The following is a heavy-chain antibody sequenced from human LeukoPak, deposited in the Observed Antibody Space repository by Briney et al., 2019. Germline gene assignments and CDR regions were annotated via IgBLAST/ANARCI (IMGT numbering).Heavy chain of an antibody. CDR2: IYSSGST. CDR3: ARDLFTSSWYRWFDP. V-gene: IGHV4-61*02. D-gene: IGHD6-13*01. Sequence: PSQTLSLTCTVSGGSISSGNYYWSCIRQPAGKGLEWIGRIYSSGSTNYNPSLKSRVTISEDTSKNQFSLKLTSVTAADTAVYYCARDLFTSSWYRWFDPWGQGTLVTVSS. CDR1: GGSISSGNYY. J-gene: IGHJ5*02.